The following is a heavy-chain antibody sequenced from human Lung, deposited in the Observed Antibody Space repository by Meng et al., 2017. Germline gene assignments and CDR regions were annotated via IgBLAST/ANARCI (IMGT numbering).Heavy chain of an antibody. CDR3: ARESGYFEY. J-gene: IGHJ4*02. CDR2: IYGDGST. CDR1: GFTVSGNY. Sequence: VQLVETGGDLIQPGKSLRISCAASGFTVSGNYMTWVRQAPGKGLEWVSLIYGDGSTLYADSVKGRFTISRDNSKNTLSLQMNSLRAEDTAVYYCARESGYFEYWGQGILVTVSS. V-gene: IGHV3-53*02.